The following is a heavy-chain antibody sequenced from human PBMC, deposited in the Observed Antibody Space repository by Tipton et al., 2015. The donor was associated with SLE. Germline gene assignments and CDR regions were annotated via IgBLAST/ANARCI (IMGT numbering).Heavy chain of an antibody. CDR2: IDPSDSYT. CDR3: ARHQMEEYEEGYYFDY. Sequence: QLVQSGAEVKKTGESLRISCKGSGYSFTSYWISWVRQMPGKGLEWMGRIDPSDSYTNYSPSFQGHVTISADKSISTAYLQWSSPKASDTAMYYCARHQMEEYEEGYYFDYWGQGTLVTVSS. D-gene: IGHD2/OR15-2a*01. CDR1: GYSFTSYW. V-gene: IGHV5-10-1*01. J-gene: IGHJ4*02.